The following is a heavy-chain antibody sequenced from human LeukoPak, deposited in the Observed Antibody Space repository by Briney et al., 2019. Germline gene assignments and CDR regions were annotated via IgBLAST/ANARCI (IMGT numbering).Heavy chain of an antibody. CDR1: GFTFDDYG. J-gene: IGHJ4*02. V-gene: IGHV3-20*04. Sequence: PGGSLRLSCAASGFTFDDYGMSWVRQAPGKGLEWVSGINWNGGSTGYADSVKGRFTISRDNAKNSLYLQMNSLRAEDTAVYYCATDHSSSWYAVDYWGQGTLVTVSS. D-gene: IGHD6-13*01. CDR2: INWNGGST. CDR3: ATDHSSSWYAVDY.